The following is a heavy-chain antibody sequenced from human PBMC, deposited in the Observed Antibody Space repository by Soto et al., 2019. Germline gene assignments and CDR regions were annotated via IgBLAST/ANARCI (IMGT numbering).Heavy chain of an antibody. CDR3: ARGAGFFGVAHNWFEP. J-gene: IGHJ5*02. Sequence: SATLSLTCTVSCGSISSYYWSWIRQPPGKGLEWIGYIYYSGSTNYNPSLKSRATISVDTSKNQFSLKLSSVTAADTAVYYCARGAGFFGVAHNWFEPWGQGTLVTVSS. V-gene: IGHV4-59*08. CDR1: CGSISSYY. D-gene: IGHD3-3*01. CDR2: IYYSGST.